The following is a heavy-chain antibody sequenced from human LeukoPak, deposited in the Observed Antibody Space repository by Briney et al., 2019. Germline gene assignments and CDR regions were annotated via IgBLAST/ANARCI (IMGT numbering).Heavy chain of an antibody. J-gene: IGHJ4*02. V-gene: IGHV4-34*01. CDR2: IDHRGTA. Sequence: SETMSLTCAVYGASYNAYYWSWIRQPPGKGLEWLGDIDHRGTATYNPSLKSRLSISADASKNQFSLKLNSVTDADTAVYYCAVGITILGVAASFDSWGQGNLVIVSS. CDR1: GASYNAYY. D-gene: IGHD3-3*01. CDR3: AVGITILGVAASFDS.